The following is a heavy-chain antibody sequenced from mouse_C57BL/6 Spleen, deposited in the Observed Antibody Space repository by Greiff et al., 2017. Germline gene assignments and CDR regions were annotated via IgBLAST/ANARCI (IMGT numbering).Heavy chain of an antibody. CDR2: INPNNGGT. CDR3: AMGSNYVFPFAY. D-gene: IGHD2-5*01. J-gene: IGHJ3*01. Sequence: EVQLQQSGPELVKPGASVKISCKASGYTFTDYYMNWVKQSHGKSLEWIGDINPNNGGTSYNQKFKGKATLTVDKSSSTAYIELRSLTSEDSAVYYCAMGSNYVFPFAYWGQGTLVTVSA. CDR1: GYTFTDYY. V-gene: IGHV1-26*01.